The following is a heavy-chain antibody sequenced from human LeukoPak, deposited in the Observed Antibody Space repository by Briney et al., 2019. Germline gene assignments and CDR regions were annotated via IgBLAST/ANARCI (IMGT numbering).Heavy chain of an antibody. J-gene: IGHJ6*02. Sequence: GGSLRLSCAASGFTFSTYAMHWVRQAPGKGLEWMALISFDGSNKYYADSVKGRFTISRDNSKNTLYLQMNSLRAEDTAVYYCSRAGHYYYGMDVWGQGTTVTVSS. D-gene: IGHD2-8*02. CDR3: SRAGHYYYGMDV. V-gene: IGHV3-30*03. CDR1: GFTFSTYA. CDR2: ISFDGSNK.